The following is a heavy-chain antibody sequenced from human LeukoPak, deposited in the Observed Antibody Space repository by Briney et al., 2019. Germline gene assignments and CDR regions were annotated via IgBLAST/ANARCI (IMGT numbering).Heavy chain of an antibody. CDR3: AKARLRFWKNFYYYYGMDV. CDR2: ISGSGGST. J-gene: IGHJ6*02. CDR1: GFTFSSYA. V-gene: IGHV3-23*01. D-gene: IGHD3-3*01. Sequence: GGSLRLSCAASGFTFSSYAMSWVRQAPGKGLEWVSAISGSGGSTYYADSVKGRFTISRDNSKNTLYLQMNSLRAEDTAVYYCAKARLRFWKNFYYYYGMDVWGQGTPVTVSS.